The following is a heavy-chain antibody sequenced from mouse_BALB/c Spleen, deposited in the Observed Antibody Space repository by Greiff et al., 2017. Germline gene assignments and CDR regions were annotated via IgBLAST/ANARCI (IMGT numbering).Heavy chain of an antibody. CDR3: ARHYYGSRAWFDY. Sequence: EVKLVESGGGLVKPGGSLKLSCAASGFAFSSYDMSWVRQTPEKRLEWVAYISSGGGSTYYPDTVKGRFTISRDNAKNTLYLQMSSLKSEDTAMYYCARHYYGSRAWFDYWGQGTLVTVSA. CDR1: GFAFSSYD. CDR2: ISSGGGST. J-gene: IGHJ3*01. V-gene: IGHV5-12-1*01. D-gene: IGHD1-1*01.